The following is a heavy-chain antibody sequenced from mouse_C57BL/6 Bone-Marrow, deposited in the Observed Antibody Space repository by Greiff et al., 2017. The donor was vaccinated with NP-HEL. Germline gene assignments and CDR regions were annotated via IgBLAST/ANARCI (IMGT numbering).Heavy chain of an antibody. CDR2: INPNNGGT. CDR3: ARRTDLLDY. V-gene: IGHV1-26*01. CDR1: GYTFTDYY. Sequence: VQLQQSGPELVKPGASVKISCKASGYTFTDYYMNWVKQSHGKSLEWIGDINPNNGGTSYNQKFKGKATLTVDKSSSTAYMELRSLTSEDSAVYYCARRTDLLDYWGQGTTLTVSS. J-gene: IGHJ2*01.